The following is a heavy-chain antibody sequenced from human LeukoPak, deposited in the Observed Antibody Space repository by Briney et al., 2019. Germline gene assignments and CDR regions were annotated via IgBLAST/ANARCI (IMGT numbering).Heavy chain of an antibody. CDR2: ISYDGSNK. Sequence: PGGSLRLSCAASGFTFSSYGMHWVRQAPGKGLEWVAVISYDGSNKYYADSVKGRFTISRDNSKNTLYLQMNSLRAEDTAVYYCAKDTLAGAAGNYFDYWGQGTLVTVSS. CDR3: AKDTLAGAAGNYFDY. V-gene: IGHV3-30*18. J-gene: IGHJ4*02. CDR1: GFTFSSYG. D-gene: IGHD6-13*01.